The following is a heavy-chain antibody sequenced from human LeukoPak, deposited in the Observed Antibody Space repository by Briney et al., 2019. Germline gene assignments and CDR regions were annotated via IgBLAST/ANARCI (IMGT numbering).Heavy chain of an antibody. D-gene: IGHD5-24*01. Sequence: GGSLRLSYTASGFTFGHYWMHWVRQAPGKGLVWVSRLNPDGSSTKSADSLRGRFTISRDNAKNTLYLQMNSLRVEDTAVYYCVRGAEKAGVDYWGQGTLVTVSS. CDR1: GFTFGHYW. CDR3: VRGAEKAGVDY. V-gene: IGHV3-74*03. J-gene: IGHJ4*02. CDR2: LNPDGSST.